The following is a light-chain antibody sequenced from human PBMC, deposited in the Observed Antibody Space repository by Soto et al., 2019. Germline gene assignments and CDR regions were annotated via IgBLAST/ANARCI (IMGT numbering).Light chain of an antibody. CDR1: SSDVGAYNY. V-gene: IGLV2-8*01. CDR2: EVS. Sequence: QSVLTQPPSASWSTGQSVTISCTGTSSDVGAYNYVSWYQQLPGKAPKLIIYEVSKRPSGVPDRFSGSKSGNTASLTVSGLQAEDEADYYCTSYAGTYSFFYVFGTGTKVTVL. J-gene: IGLJ1*01. CDR3: TSYAGTYSFFYV.